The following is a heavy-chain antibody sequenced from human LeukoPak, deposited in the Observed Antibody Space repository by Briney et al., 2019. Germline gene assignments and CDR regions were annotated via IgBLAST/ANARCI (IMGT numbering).Heavy chain of an antibody. V-gene: IGHV1-18*01. J-gene: IGHJ6*02. CDR3: ARAGRLEDYDFWSGYWDYYYGMDV. Sequence: ASVTVSCKASGYTFTSYGISWVRQAPGQGLEWMGWISAYNGNTNYAQKLQGRVTMTTDTSTSTAYMELRSLRSDDTAVYYCARAGRLEDYDFWSGYWDYYYGMDVWGQGTTVTVSS. D-gene: IGHD3-3*01. CDR2: ISAYNGNT. CDR1: GYTFTSYG.